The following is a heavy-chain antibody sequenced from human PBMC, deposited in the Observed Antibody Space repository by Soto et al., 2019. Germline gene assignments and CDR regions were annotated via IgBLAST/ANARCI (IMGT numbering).Heavy chain of an antibody. D-gene: IGHD5-12*01. CDR2: ISDDGDST. CDR3: AKRSGYQEAAYLDY. J-gene: IGHJ4*02. CDR1: RFTFSSYG. V-gene: IGHV3-23*01. Sequence: EVQLLESGGDLVQPGGSLRLSCAVSRFTFSSYGMNWVRQAPGKGLEWVSSISDDGDSTYYADSVKGRFTISRDNSKNTLYLQMNRLRAEDKAVYYCAKRSGYQEAAYLDYWGQGSLVTVSS.